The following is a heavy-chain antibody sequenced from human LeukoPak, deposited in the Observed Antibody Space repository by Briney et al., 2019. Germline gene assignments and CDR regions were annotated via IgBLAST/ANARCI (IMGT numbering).Heavy chain of an antibody. D-gene: IGHD1-26*01. J-gene: IGHJ5*02. Sequence: SETLSLTCAVYGESFSGYYWSWIRQPPGKGLEWIGEINHSGSTNYNPSLKSRVTISVDTSKNQFSLKLSSVTAADTAVYYCARPRSYGYNWFDPWGQGTLVTVSS. CDR3: ARPRSYGYNWFDP. V-gene: IGHV4-34*01. CDR1: GESFSGYY. CDR2: INHSGST.